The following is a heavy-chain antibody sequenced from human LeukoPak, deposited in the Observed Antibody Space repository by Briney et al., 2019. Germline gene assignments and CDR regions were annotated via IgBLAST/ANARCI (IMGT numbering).Heavy chain of an antibody. J-gene: IGHJ4*02. D-gene: IGHD2-15*01. V-gene: IGHV3-48*04. CDR3: ASSHLAYCSGGSCYSGY. CDR2: ISSSSSTI. Sequence: GGSLRLSCAASGFTFSSYSMNWVRQAPGKGLEWVSYISSSSSTIYHADSVKGRFTISRDNAKNSLYLQMNSLRAEDTAVYYCASSHLAYCSGGSCYSGYWGQGTLVTVSS. CDR1: GFTFSSYS.